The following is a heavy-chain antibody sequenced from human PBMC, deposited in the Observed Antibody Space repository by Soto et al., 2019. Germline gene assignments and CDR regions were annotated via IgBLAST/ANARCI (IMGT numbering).Heavy chain of an antibody. CDR1: GDLFNNYA. D-gene: IGHD6-13*01. J-gene: IGHJ4*02. CDR2: IYPLFSTT. CDR3: AASSSVAAAGYFKF. V-gene: IGHV1-69*01. Sequence: QVQLVQSGAEVKEPGSSVRVSCKATGDLFNNYAFNWVRQAPGQGLEWMGRIYPLFSTTNYAQKFQGRVTIGAYELTTIVYLEVSNLESEDTAMYYCAASSSVAAAGYFKFWGQVTLVTVSP.